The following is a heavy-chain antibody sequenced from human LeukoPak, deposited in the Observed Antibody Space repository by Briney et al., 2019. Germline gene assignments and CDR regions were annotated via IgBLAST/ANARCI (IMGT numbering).Heavy chain of an antibody. D-gene: IGHD3-22*01. CDR1: GYTFTDYY. V-gene: IGHV1-69-2*01. CDR2: VHPEDGET. Sequence: ASVTLSCKVSGYTFTDYYMHWVQHAPGKGLEWMGLVHPEDGETIYAEKFQGRVTITADTSTDTAYMELSSMRSEDTAVYYCATLVVITARVAFDIWGQGTMVTVSS. J-gene: IGHJ3*02. CDR3: ATLVVITARVAFDI.